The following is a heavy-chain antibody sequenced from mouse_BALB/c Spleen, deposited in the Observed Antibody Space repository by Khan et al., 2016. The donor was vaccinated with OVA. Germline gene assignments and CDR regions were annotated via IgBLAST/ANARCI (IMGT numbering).Heavy chain of an antibody. CDR2: INPNNGDV. Sequence: QVQLQQSGAELVKPGASVKLSCKASGYIFTSYYMYWVKPRPGQGLEWIGEINPNNGDVNFNEKLKSKAALTVDTSSITAYMQLSSLTSEDSAVYYCTRSGYGTFAYWGQGTLVTVSA. CDR3: TRSGYGTFAY. CDR1: GYIFTSYY. J-gene: IGHJ3*01. V-gene: IGHV1S81*02. D-gene: IGHD2-1*01.